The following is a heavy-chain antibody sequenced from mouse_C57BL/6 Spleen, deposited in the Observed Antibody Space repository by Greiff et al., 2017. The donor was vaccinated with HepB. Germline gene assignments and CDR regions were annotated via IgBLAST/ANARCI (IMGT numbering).Heavy chain of an antibody. CDR3: ARRVVAKAMDY. V-gene: IGHV1-82*01. CDR2: IYPGDGDT. Sequence: QVQLQQSGPELVKPGASVKISCKASGYAFSSSWMNWVKQRPGKGLEWIGRIYPGDGDTNDNGKFKGKATLTADKSSSTAYMQLSSLTSEDSAVYFCARRVVAKAMDYWGQGTSVTVSS. CDR1: GYAFSSSW. D-gene: IGHD1-1*01. J-gene: IGHJ4*01.